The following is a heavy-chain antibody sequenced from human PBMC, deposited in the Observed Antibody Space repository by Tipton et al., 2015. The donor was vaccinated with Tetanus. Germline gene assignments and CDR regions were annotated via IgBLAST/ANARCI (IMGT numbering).Heavy chain of an antibody. CDR3: ARAHCTDGVCNFDF. Sequence: QLVQSGGEVKKPGESLKISCKGSGYIFNNYWIGWVRQKPGKGLEWMGIIYPGDSNTRYSPSFQGQVTISVDKSINTAYLQWSSLKASDTSMFYCARAHCTDGVCNFDFWGQGALVTVAS. D-gene: IGHD2-8*01. J-gene: IGHJ4*02. CDR1: GYIFNNYW. CDR2: IYPGDSNT. V-gene: IGHV5-51*01.